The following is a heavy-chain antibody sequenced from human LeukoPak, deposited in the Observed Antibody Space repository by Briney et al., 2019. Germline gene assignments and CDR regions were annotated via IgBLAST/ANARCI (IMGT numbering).Heavy chain of an antibody. CDR3: AKDSRYYYIDY. CDR1: GFTFSSYG. V-gene: IGHV3-30*02. Sequence: GGSLRLSCAASGFTFSSYGMHWVRQAPGKGLEWVAFTPYDGRKEYYADSVKGRFTISRGNSKNTLYLQMNRLKSEDTAVYYCAKDSRYYYIDYWGQGTLVTVSS. CDR2: TPYDGRKE. J-gene: IGHJ4*02. D-gene: IGHD1-14*01.